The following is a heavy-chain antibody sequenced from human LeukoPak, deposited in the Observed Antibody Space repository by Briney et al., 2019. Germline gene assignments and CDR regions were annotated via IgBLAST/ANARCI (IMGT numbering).Heavy chain of an antibody. CDR3: AKDISGTGRYYFDY. D-gene: IGHD3-10*01. CDR2: ISWNSGSI. CDR1: GFGVSVNY. Sequence: GGSLRLSCAASGFGVSVNYMSWVRQAPGKGLEWVSGISWNSGSIGYADSVKGRFTISRDNAKNSLYLQMNSLRAEDTALYYCAKDISGTGRYYFDYWGQGTLVTVSS. V-gene: IGHV3-9*01. J-gene: IGHJ4*01.